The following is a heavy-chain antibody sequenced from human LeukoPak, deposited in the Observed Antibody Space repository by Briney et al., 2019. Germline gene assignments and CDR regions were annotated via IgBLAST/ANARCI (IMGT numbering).Heavy chain of an antibody. D-gene: IGHD3-22*01. Sequence: SETLSLTCTVSGGSISSYYWSWIRQPPGKGLEWIGYIYYSGSTNYNPSLKSRVTISVDTSKNQFSPKLSSVTAADTAVYYCARARGYYDSSGYYYWGQGTLVTVSS. CDR1: GGSISSYY. CDR2: IYYSGST. CDR3: ARARGYYDSSGYYY. J-gene: IGHJ4*02. V-gene: IGHV4-59*01.